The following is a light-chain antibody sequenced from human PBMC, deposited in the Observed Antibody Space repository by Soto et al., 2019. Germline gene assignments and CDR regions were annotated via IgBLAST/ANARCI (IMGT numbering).Light chain of an antibody. CDR3: EAGDDSLIGVL. J-gene: IGLJ2*01. CDR2: RTN. CDR1: SSNIGSKI. V-gene: IGLV1-44*01. Sequence: QTVVTQPPSASGTPGQRVSITCSGSSSNIGSKIVNWYQQLPARAPKLLIYRTNQRPSGVPDRFSASKSGTSASLAISGLQSEDEADYDCEAGDDSLIGVLVGGGTKLTVL.